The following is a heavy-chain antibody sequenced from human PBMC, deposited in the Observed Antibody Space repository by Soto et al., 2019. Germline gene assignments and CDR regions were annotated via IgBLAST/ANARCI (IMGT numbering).Heavy chain of an antibody. D-gene: IGHD6-13*01. Sequence: GGSLRLSCAASGFTFSSYGMHWVHQAPGKGLEWVSVISHDGSNKYYADSVKGRFTISRDNSKNTLYLQMNSLRAEDTAVYYCAKGDRIAAAGHFDYWGQGTLVTVSS. V-gene: IGHV3-30*18. CDR2: ISHDGSNK. J-gene: IGHJ4*02. CDR3: AKGDRIAAAGHFDY. CDR1: GFTFSSYG.